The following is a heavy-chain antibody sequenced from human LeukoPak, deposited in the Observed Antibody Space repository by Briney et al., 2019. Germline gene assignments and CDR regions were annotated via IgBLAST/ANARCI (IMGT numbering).Heavy chain of an antibody. CDR3: ARAEDGDYYFDY. V-gene: IGHV3-53*01. Sequence: GGSLRLSCAASGFTFSNYWMSWVRQAPGKGLEWVSVIYSGGSTYYADSVKGRFTISRDNSKNTLYLQMNSLRAEDTAVYYCARAEDGDYYFDYWGQGTLVTVSS. CDR2: IYSGGST. J-gene: IGHJ4*02. D-gene: IGHD4-17*01. CDR1: GFTFSNYW.